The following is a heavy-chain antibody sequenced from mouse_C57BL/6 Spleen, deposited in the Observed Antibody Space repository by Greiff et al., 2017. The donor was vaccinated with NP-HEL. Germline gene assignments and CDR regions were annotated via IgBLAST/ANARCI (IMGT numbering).Heavy chain of an antibody. CDR3: ALGITTVVAHWYFDG. CDR1: GYSFTGYF. D-gene: IGHD1-1*01. J-gene: IGHJ1*03. Sequence: EVQLKQSGPELVKPGDSVKISCKASGYSFTGYFMNWVMQSHGKSLEWIGRINPYNGDTFYNQKFKGKATLTVDKSSSTAHMELRSLTSEDSAVYDCALGITTVVAHWYFDGWGTGTTVTVSS. V-gene: IGHV1-20*01. CDR2: INPYNGDT.